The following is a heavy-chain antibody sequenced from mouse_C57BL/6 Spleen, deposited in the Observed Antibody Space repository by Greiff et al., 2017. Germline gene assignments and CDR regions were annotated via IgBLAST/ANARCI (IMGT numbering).Heavy chain of an antibody. CDR3: ARGTTVVATYWYFDV. CDR1: GYTFTSYW. D-gene: IGHD1-1*01. Sequence: QVQLQQSGAELVMPGASVKLSCKASGYTFTSYWMHWVKQRPGQGLEWIGEIDPSDRYTNYNQKFKGKSTLTVDKSSSTAYMQLSSLTSEDSAVYYCARGTTVVATYWYFDVWGTGTTVTVSS. V-gene: IGHV1-69*01. CDR2: IDPSDRYT. J-gene: IGHJ1*03.